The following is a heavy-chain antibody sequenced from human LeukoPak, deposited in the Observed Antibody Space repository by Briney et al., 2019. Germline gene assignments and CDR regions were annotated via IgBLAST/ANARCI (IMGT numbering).Heavy chain of an antibody. V-gene: IGHV1-18*01. J-gene: IGHJ5*02. CDR1: GYTFASYG. Sequence: VGSVTVSCKASGYTFASYGISWVRQAPGQGLEWVGCISGNNGNTNYGHKVQGRFTMTTDTSTNTAYMEVKSLRADDTAVYYCARNAENYVLGSGRNWFDPWGEGTLVTVP. CDR3: ARNAENYVLGSGRNWFDP. D-gene: IGHD3-16*01. CDR2: ISGNNGNT.